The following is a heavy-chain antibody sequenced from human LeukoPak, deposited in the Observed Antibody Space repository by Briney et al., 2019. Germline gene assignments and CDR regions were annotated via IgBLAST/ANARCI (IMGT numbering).Heavy chain of an antibody. CDR3: ARRKRWLQSRSWFDP. J-gene: IGHJ5*02. V-gene: IGHV3-48*01. CDR1: GFTFSSYS. Sequence: GGSLRLSCAASGFTFSSYSMMWVRQAPGKGLEWVSYISSSSTTIHYADSVKGRFTISRDNAKNSVYLQMNSLRAEDTAVYYCARRKRWLQSRSWFDPWGQGTLVTVSS. D-gene: IGHD5-24*01. CDR2: ISSSSTTI.